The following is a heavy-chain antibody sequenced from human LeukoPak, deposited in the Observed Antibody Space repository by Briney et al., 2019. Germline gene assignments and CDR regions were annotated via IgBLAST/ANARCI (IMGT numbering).Heavy chain of an antibody. CDR1: GYTFTDYY. Sequence: SVKVSCKASGYTFTDYYIHWVRQAPGQGLEWMGGIIPIFGTANYAQKFQGRVTITADESTSTAYMELSSLRSEDTAVYYCARGRMDYGDYYYGMDVWGQGTTVTVSS. CDR2: IIPIFGTA. CDR3: ARGRMDYGDYYYGMDV. J-gene: IGHJ6*02. V-gene: IGHV1-69*13. D-gene: IGHD4-17*01.